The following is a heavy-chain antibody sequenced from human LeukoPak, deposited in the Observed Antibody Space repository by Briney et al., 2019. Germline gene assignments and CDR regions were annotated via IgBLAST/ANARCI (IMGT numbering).Heavy chain of an antibody. D-gene: IGHD2-2*01. CDR2: INHSGST. J-gene: IGHJ4*02. Sequence: PSETLSLTCAVYGGSFSGYNWSWIRQPPGKGLEWIGEINHSGSTNYNPSLKSRVTISVDTSKNQFSLKLSSVTAADTAVYYCARGSSQDIVVVPAALGFDYWGQGTLVTVSS. CDR3: ARGSSQDIVVVPAALGFDY. CDR1: GGSFSGYN. V-gene: IGHV4-34*01.